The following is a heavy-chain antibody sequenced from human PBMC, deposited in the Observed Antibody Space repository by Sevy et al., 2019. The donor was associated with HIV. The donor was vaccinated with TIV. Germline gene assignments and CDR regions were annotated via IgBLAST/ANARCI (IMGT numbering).Heavy chain of an antibody. V-gene: IGHV3-21*01. Sequence: GGSLRLSCAASGFTFSSYSMNWVRQAPGKGLEWVSSISSSSSYIYYADSVKGRFTISRDNAKNSLYLQMNSLRAEDTAVYYCARGGYSKVGGLNYYYYGMDVWGQGTTVTVSS. CDR2: ISSSSSYI. D-gene: IGHD4-4*01. CDR1: GFTFSSYS. J-gene: IGHJ6*02. CDR3: ARGGYSKVGGLNYYYYGMDV.